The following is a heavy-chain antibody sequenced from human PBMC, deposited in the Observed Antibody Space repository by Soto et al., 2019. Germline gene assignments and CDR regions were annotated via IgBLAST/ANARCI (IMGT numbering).Heavy chain of an antibody. CDR1: GFPFSSYA. Sequence: GGSLRLSCAASGFPFSSYAMHWVRPAPGKGLEWVAVISYDGSNKYYADSVKGRFTISRDNSKNTLYLQMNSLRAEDTAVYYCARDGYGSGRYYYYGMDVWGQGTTVTVSS. CDR2: ISYDGSNK. D-gene: IGHD3-10*01. V-gene: IGHV3-30-3*01. CDR3: ARDGYGSGRYYYYGMDV. J-gene: IGHJ6*02.